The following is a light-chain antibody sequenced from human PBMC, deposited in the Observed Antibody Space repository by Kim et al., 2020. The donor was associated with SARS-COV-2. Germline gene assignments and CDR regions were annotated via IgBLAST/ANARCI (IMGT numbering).Light chain of an antibody. J-gene: IGLJ1*01. CDR3: AAWDDSLSGHYV. CDR1: SSNIGSNY. Sequence: ELTQPHSASGTPGQRVTISCSGSSSNIGSNYVYWYQQLPGTAPKLLIYRNNQRPSGVPDRFSGSKSGTSASLAISGLRSEDEADYYCAAWDDSLSGHYVFGTETKVTVL. V-gene: IGLV1-47*01. CDR2: RNN.